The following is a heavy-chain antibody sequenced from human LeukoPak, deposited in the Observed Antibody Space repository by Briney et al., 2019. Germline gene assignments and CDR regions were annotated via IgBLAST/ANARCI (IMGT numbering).Heavy chain of an antibody. J-gene: IGHJ6*02. CDR2: VAYDGSDK. Sequence: QSGRSLRLSCAASGFTSSNYGMHWVRQAPGKGLEWVAVVAYDGSDKYYADSVKGRFTISRDNSKNTLYLQVHSLRPEDTALYFCAKSISLPPNYYYGMDVWGQGTTVTVSS. CDR1: GFTSSNYG. V-gene: IGHV3-30*18. D-gene: IGHD6-6*01. CDR3: AKSISLPPNYYYGMDV.